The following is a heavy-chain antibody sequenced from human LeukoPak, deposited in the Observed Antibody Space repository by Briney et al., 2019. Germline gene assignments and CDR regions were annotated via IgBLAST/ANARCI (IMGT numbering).Heavy chain of an antibody. J-gene: IGHJ5*02. CDR1: GGSISSGSYY. V-gene: IGHV4-61*02. D-gene: IGHD3-3*01. Sequence: SETLSLTCTVSGGSISSGSYYWSWIRQPAGKGLEWIGRIYTSGSTNYNPSLKSRVTISVDTSKNQFSLKLSSVTAADTAVYYCASSSITIFGVVRGTWFDPWGQGTLVTVSS. CDR3: ASSSITIFGVVRGTWFDP. CDR2: IYTSGST.